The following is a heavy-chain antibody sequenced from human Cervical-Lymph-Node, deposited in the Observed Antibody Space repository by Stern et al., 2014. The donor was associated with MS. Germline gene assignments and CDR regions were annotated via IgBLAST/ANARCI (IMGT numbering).Heavy chain of an antibody. CDR1: GYTFTSYR. CDR3: ARDADWDILTGYYPTFDY. V-gene: IGHV1-18*01. CDR2: INSHNGDT. J-gene: IGHJ4*02. Sequence: QVQLVESGAEVKKPGASVKVSCKASGYTFTSYRISWVRQAPGQGLEWMGWINSHNGDTNYAQMLRGRVTMTTDTSTSTAYMELRSLRSDDTAVYYCARDADWDILTGYYPTFDYWGQGTLVTVSS. D-gene: IGHD3-9*01.